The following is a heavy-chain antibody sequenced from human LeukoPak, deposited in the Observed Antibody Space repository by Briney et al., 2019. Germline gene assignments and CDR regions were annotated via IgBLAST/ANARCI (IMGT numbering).Heavy chain of an antibody. CDR2: ITGDGSST. D-gene: IGHD3-10*01. Sequence: GGSLRLSCAASGFTFDHYAMHWVRQAPGKGLEWVSLITGDGSSTYYADSVKGRFTISRGNSKNSLYLQMSSLRTEDIALYYCAKDMGNYYGSGSYPLFHYWGQGTLVTVSS. CDR3: AKDMGNYYGSGSYPLFHY. V-gene: IGHV3-43*02. CDR1: GFTFDHYA. J-gene: IGHJ4*02.